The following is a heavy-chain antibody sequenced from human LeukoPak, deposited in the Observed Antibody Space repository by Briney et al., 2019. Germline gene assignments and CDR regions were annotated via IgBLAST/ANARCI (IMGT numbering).Heavy chain of an antibody. J-gene: IGHJ3*02. V-gene: IGHV3-48*03. CDR3: ARDALPSGAPDAFDI. Sequence: GGSLRLSCAASGLTFSSYEMNWVRQAPGKGLEWVSYISSSGSTIYYADSVKGRFTISRDNAKNSLYLQMNSLRAEDTAVYYCARDALPSGAPDAFDIWGQGTMVTVSS. D-gene: IGHD3-10*01. CDR2: ISSSGSTI. CDR1: GLTFSSYE.